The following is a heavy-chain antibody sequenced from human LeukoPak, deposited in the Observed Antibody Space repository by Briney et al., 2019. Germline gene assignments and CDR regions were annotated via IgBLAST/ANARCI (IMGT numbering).Heavy chain of an antibody. J-gene: IGHJ4*02. D-gene: IGHD5-18*01. CDR2: IIPIFGTA. Sequence: SVKVSCKASGGTFSSYAISWVRQAPGQGLEWMGGIIPIFGTANYAQKFQGRVTITTDESTSTAYMELSSLRSEDTAVYYCASGRGYSHGYPYYFDYWGQGTLVTVSS. CDR1: GGTFSSYA. CDR3: ASGRGYSHGYPYYFDY. V-gene: IGHV1-69*05.